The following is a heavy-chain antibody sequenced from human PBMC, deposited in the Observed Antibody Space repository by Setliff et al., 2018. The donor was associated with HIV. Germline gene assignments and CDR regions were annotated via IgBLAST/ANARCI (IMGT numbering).Heavy chain of an antibody. Sequence: ASVKLSCKASGGTFSSFAISWVRQAPGQGLEWMGGIIPIFGTANYAQKFQGRVTITTDESTTTAYMELRSLRSEDTAVYYCARETYYGSGSYLSTEYYYYYMDVWGKGTTVTVSS. J-gene: IGHJ6*03. V-gene: IGHV1-69*05. CDR3: ARETYYGSGSYLSTEYYYYYMDV. CDR1: GGTFSSFA. D-gene: IGHD3-10*01. CDR2: IIPIFGTA.